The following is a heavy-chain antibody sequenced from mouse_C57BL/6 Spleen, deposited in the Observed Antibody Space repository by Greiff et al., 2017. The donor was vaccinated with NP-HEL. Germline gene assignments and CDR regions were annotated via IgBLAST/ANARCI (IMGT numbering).Heavy chain of an antibody. D-gene: IGHD1-1*01. CDR2: IDPSDSYT. CDR3: ARSIFITTVVADY. CDR1: GYTFTSYW. Sequence: QVQLQQPGAELVKPGASVKLSCKASGYTFTSYWMQWVKQRPGQGLEWIGEIDPSDSYTNYNQKFKGKATLTVDTSSSTAYMQLSSLTSEDSAVYYCARSIFITTVVADYWGQGTTLTVSS. J-gene: IGHJ2*01. V-gene: IGHV1-50*01.